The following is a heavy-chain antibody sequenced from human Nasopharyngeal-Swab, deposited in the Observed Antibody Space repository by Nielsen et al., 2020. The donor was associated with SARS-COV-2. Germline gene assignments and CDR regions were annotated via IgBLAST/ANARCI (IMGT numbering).Heavy chain of an antibody. D-gene: IGHD3-22*01. V-gene: IGHV4-31*03. CDR1: GGSISSGGYY. CDR3: ARAMIVVVINAFDI. CDR2: IYYSGST. Sequence: SETLSLTCTVSGGSISSGGYYWSWIRQHPGKGLEWIGYIYYSGSTYYNPFLKSRVTISVDTSKNQFSLKLSSVTAADTAVYYCARAMIVVVINAFDIWGQGTMVTVSS. J-gene: IGHJ3*02.